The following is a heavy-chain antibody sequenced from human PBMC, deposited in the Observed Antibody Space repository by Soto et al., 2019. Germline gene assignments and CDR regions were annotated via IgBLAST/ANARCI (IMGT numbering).Heavy chain of an antibody. J-gene: IGHJ4*02. Sequence: PSETLSLTCAVSGGSISSGGYSWSWIRQPPGKGLEWIGYIYHSGSTYYNPSLKSRVTISVDRSKNQFSLKLSSVTAADTAVYYCARWGGYGRPYYFDYWGQGTLVTVSS. V-gene: IGHV4-30-2*01. CDR2: IYHSGST. CDR3: ARWGGYGRPYYFDY. CDR1: GGSISSGGYS. D-gene: IGHD5-12*01.